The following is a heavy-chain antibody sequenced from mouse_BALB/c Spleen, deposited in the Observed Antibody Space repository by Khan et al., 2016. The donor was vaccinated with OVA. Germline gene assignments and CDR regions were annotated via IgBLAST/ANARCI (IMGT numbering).Heavy chain of an antibody. CDR3: AREAYRYDEYYFDY. D-gene: IGHD2-14*01. CDR2: ISSGGST. J-gene: IGHJ2*01. CDR1: GFTFSTYA. V-gene: IGHV5-6-5*01. Sequence: EVELVESGGDSVKPGGSLKLSCAVSGFTFSTYAMSWVRQTPEKRLEWVASISSGGSTYYPDSVKGQFTISVANARNIVYLQMTSLRSEDMAMYYCAREAYRYDEYYFDYWGQGTTLTVSS.